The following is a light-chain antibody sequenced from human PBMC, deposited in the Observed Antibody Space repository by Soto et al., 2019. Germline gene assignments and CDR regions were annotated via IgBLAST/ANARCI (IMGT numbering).Light chain of an antibody. CDR1: QSVRNNY. J-gene: IGKJ1*01. CDR2: AAS. Sequence: EIVLTQSPGTLSLSPGERATLSCRASQSVRNNYLAWYQQRPGQAPRLLIYAASSRATGIPDRFSGSGSGTDFTLTISRLEPEDFEVYYCQQYGTSHRTFGQGTK. CDR3: QQYGTSHRT. V-gene: IGKV3-20*01.